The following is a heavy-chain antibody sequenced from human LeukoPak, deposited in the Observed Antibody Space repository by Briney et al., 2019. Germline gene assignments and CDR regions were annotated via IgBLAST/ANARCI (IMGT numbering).Heavy chain of an antibody. Sequence: GGSLRLSCAASGFTFSSYEMNWVRQAPGKGLEWVSYISSSGNTIYYADSVKGRFTISRDNSKSTLYLQLNSLRAEDTAVYYCVKDRHFYGAGTYYNLDYWGQGTLVTVSS. D-gene: IGHD3-10*01. CDR2: ISSSGNTI. J-gene: IGHJ4*02. CDR1: GFTFSSYE. CDR3: VKDRHFYGAGTYYNLDY. V-gene: IGHV3-48*03.